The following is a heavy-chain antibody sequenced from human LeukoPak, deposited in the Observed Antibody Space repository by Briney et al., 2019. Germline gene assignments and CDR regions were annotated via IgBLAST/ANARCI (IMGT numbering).Heavy chain of an antibody. CDR2: IVPILGTA. CDR1: GGTFSTYA. D-gene: IGHD6-13*01. CDR3: ARVPQGSSWPYYFDY. J-gene: IGHJ4*02. Sequence: SVKGSCKAPGGTFSTYAISWVRQAPGQGLEWVGRIVPILGTANYAQNFQGRVTITADRSTTTAYMELSSLRSEDTAVYYCARVPQGSSWPYYFDYWGQGTLVTVSS. V-gene: IGHV1-69*04.